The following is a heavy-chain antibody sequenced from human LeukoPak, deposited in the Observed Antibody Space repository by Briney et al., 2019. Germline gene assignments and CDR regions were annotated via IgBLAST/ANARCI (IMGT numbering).Heavy chain of an antibody. CDR1: GGSLISTTYY. CDR2: NYSGST. J-gene: IGHJ3*01. D-gene: IGHD3-16*02. CDR3: ARAPRTGAWDMITFGGVIVHGDAFDF. V-gene: IGHV4-39*07. Sequence: SETLSLTCAVSGGSLISTTYYWGWIHQPPGKGLEWIGSNYSGSTYYNPSLKSRVTVSVDMSKNQFSLQLSSVTAADTAVYYCARAPRTGAWDMITFGGVIVHGDAFDFWGQGTMVTVSS.